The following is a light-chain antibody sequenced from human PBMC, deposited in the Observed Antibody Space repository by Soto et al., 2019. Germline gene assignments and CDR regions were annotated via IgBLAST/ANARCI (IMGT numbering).Light chain of an antibody. CDR3: SSYTGNYIVV. J-gene: IGLJ2*01. Sequence: QSALTQPPSASGSPGQSVTISCTGTSSDVGGYNYVSWYQQHPGKVPKLMIYEVTKRPSGVPDRFSGSKSGNTASLTVSGLQAEDEADYYCSSYTGNYIVVXGGGTKLTVL. V-gene: IGLV2-8*01. CDR1: SSDVGGYNY. CDR2: EVT.